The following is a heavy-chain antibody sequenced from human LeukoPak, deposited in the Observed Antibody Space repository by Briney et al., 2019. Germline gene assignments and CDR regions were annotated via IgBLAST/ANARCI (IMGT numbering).Heavy chain of an antibody. CDR3: ARSENVLLWMDV. J-gene: IGHJ6*02. V-gene: IGHV1-18*01. CDR1: GYTFTSYG. Sequence: ASVKVSCKASGYTFTSYGISWVRQAPGQGLEWMGWISAYNGNTNYAQKLQGRVTMTTDISTSTAYMELRSLRSDDTAVYYCARSENVLLWMDVWGQGTTVTVSS. D-gene: IGHD3-10*01. CDR2: ISAYNGNT.